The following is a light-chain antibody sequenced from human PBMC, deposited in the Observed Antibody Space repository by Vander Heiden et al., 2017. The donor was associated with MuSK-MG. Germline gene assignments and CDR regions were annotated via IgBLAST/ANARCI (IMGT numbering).Light chain of an antibody. V-gene: IGKV1-33*01. Sequence: DITMTQSPSSLSASVGDTVTITCQASQDISNSVNWYQQRPGKAPRLLIYDVANLERGVSSRFSGRESGADFTFTFTISSLQPEDIATYYCQQDDNIPLTFGGGTRLDIK. CDR3: QQDDNIPLT. CDR2: DVA. CDR1: QDISNS. J-gene: IGKJ4*01.